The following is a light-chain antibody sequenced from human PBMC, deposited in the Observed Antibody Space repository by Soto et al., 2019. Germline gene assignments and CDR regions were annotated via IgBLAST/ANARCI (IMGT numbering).Light chain of an antibody. J-gene: IGLJ2*01. CDR2: DVS. CDR1: SSDVGGYNY. Sequence: QSVLTQPASVSGSPGQSITISCTGTSSDVGGYNYVSWYQQHPGKAPKLMIYDVSNRPSGVSNRFSGSKSANTASLTISGLQAEDEADYDCSSYTSSSTLFGGGTKLTVL. V-gene: IGLV2-14*01. CDR3: SSYTSSSTL.